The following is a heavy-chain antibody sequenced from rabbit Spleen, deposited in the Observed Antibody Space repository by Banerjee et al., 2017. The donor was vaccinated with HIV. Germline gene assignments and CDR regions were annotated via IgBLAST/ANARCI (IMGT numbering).Heavy chain of an antibody. Sequence: QSLEESGGDLVKPEGSLTLTCTASGFSFSSSYYMCWVRQAPGKGLEWIARITTGSGSTWYASWAIGRFTISSASSTTVTLQMTSLTAADTATYFCARDAAGREDFNLWGQGTLVTVS. D-gene: IGHD4-2*01. J-gene: IGHJ4*01. V-gene: IGHV1S40*01. CDR2: ITTGSGST. CDR3: ARDAAGREDFNL. CDR1: GFSFSSSYY.